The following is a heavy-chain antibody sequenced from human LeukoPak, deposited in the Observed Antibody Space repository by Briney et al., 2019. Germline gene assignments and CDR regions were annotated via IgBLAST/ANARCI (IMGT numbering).Heavy chain of an antibody. Sequence: GGSLRLSCAASGFTFSHSWMTWGRQTTGKGLEWVANIKQDGSEQYYVDSVKGRFTISRDNAKNSLYLQMNSLRVEDTAVYYCARDRCSSTSCFYDYWGQGTLVTVSS. V-gene: IGHV3-7*01. CDR3: ARDRCSSTSCFYDY. CDR2: IKQDGSEQ. D-gene: IGHD2-2*01. J-gene: IGHJ4*02. CDR1: GFTFSHSW.